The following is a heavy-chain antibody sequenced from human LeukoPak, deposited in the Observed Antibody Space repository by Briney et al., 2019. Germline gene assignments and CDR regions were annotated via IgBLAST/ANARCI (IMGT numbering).Heavy chain of an antibody. CDR1: GGSISSSSYY. Sequence: SETLSLTCTVSGGSISSSSYYWSWIRQPPGKGLEWIGSIYYSGSTYYNPSLKSRVTISVDTSKNQFSLKLSSVTAADTAVYYCARGYPLAVAGTGNAFDIWGQGTMVTVSS. V-gene: IGHV4-39*07. CDR2: IYYSGST. D-gene: IGHD6-19*01. J-gene: IGHJ3*02. CDR3: ARGYPLAVAGTGNAFDI.